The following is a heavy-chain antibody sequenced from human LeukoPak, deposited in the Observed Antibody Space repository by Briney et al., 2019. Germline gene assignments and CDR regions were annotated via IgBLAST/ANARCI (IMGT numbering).Heavy chain of an antibody. V-gene: IGHV4-59*12. J-gene: IGHJ5*02. CDR1: GGSISNYF. Sequence: KPSETLSLTCTVSGGSISNYFWSWIRQPPGKGLECIGYIYYSDSTNYNPSLKSRVTISVDTSKNQFSLKLSSVTAADTAVYYCARDDYYGSGSYSGSGWFDPWGQGTLVTVSS. CDR3: ARDDYYGSGSYSGSGWFDP. CDR2: IYYSDST. D-gene: IGHD3-10*01.